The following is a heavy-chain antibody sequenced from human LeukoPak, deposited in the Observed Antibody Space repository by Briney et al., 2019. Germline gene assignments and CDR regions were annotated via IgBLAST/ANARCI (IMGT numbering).Heavy chain of an antibody. V-gene: IGHV4-31*03. CDR1: GGSISSGGYY. CDR2: IYYSGST. D-gene: IGHD3-16*02. Sequence: SQTLSLTCTVSGGSISSGGYYWSWIRQHPGKGLGWIGYIYYSGSTYYNPSLKSRVTISVDTSKNQFSLKLSSVTAADTAVYYCARGARVWGSYRSNYFDYWGRGTLVTVSS. J-gene: IGHJ4*02. CDR3: ARGARVWGSYRSNYFDY.